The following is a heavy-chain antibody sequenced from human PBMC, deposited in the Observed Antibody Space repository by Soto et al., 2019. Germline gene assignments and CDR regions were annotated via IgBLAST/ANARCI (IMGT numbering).Heavy chain of an antibody. CDR3: VWGGYSSGWYYFDY. Sequence: QVQLVESGGGVVQPGRSLRLSCAASGFTFSSYAMHWVRQAPGKGLEWVAVISYDGSNKYYADSVKGRFTISRDNSKNTLYLQMNSLRAEDTAVYYCVWGGYSSGWYYFDYWCQGTRVTVSS. V-gene: IGHV3-30-3*01. CDR1: GFTFSSYA. CDR2: ISYDGSNK. J-gene: IGHJ4*02. D-gene: IGHD6-19*01.